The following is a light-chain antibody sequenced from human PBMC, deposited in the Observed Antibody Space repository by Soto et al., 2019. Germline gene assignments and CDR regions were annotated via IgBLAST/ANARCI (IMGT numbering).Light chain of an antibody. Sequence: QSVLTQPASVSGSPGQSIAISCTGVRTDVDGYDYVSWYQQHPGQAPQLIIYDVYNRPSGVSHRFSGSKSGDTASLTISGLQAEDGAEYYCTSYTRSTSCYVFGKGTKVS. CDR2: DVY. CDR1: RTDVDGYDY. CDR3: TSYTRSTSCYV. J-gene: IGLJ1*01. V-gene: IGLV2-14*03.